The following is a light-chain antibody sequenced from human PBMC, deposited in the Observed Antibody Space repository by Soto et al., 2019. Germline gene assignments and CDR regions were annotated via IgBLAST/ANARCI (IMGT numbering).Light chain of an antibody. Sequence: DIQMTQSPSTVSASVGDIVTITCRASQSISRWLAWYQQKPGKAPEVVLYDVSTLAFGVPSRFSGSGSGTEFTLIIRNLQPGDFATYYCQQSNTYPLPSGGGTKLDIK. CDR2: DVS. CDR3: QQSNTYPLP. J-gene: IGKJ4*01. CDR1: QSISRW. V-gene: IGKV1-5*01.